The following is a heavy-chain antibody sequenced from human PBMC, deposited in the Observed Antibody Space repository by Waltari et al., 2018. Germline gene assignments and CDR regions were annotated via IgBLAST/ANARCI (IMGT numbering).Heavy chain of an antibody. CDR1: GYSISSGYY. Sequence: QVQLQESGPGLVKTSETLSLTCAVSGYSISSGYYWGWIRQPPGKGLEWIGSIYHSGSTDYNPSLKSRVTISVDTSKNQFSLKLSSVTAADTAVYYCARVKAVAAPDYWGQGTLVTVSS. CDR2: IYHSGST. J-gene: IGHJ4*02. D-gene: IGHD6-19*01. V-gene: IGHV4-38-2*01. CDR3: ARVKAVAAPDY.